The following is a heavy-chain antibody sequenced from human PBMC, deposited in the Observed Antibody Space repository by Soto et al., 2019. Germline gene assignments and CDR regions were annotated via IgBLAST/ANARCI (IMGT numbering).Heavy chain of an antibody. CDR3: AKERNTAMVKLFDY. D-gene: IGHD5-18*01. CDR2: ISYDGSNK. V-gene: IGHV3-30*18. Sequence: SGGSLRLSCAASGFTFSSYGMHWVRQAPGKGLEWVAVISYDGSNKYYADSVKGRFTISRDNSKNTLYLQMNSLRAEDTAVYYCAKERNTAMVKLFDYWGQGTLVTVSS. CDR1: GFTFSSYG. J-gene: IGHJ4*02.